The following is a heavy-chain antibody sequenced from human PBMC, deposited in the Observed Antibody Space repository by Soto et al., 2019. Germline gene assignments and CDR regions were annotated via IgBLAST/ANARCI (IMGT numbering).Heavy chain of an antibody. CDR1: GGSFSGYY. V-gene: IGHV4-34*01. J-gene: IGHJ6*02. D-gene: IGHD2-15*01. Sequence: PSETLSLTCAVYGGSFSGYYWSWIRQPPGKGLEWIGEINHSGGTNYNPSLKSRVTISVDTSKNQFSLKLSSVTAADTAVYYCARRGKLVVAATKGMDVWGQGTTVTVSS. CDR2: INHSGGT. CDR3: ARRGKLVVAATKGMDV.